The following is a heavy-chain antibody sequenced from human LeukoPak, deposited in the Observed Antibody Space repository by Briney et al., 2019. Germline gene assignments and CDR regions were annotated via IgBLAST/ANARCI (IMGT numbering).Heavy chain of an antibody. V-gene: IGHV6-1*01. CDR2: PYYRSNLYN. Sequence: SQTLSLTCALSGDNLSSNNGAWHWIRPPPSRGLEGLERPYYRSNLYNDYAGSLMSRITISPDTSKKQFSLQVYSVTPEDTAVYYCARDVGTTGWHTYDFWGQGTLVTVSS. J-gene: IGHJ4*02. D-gene: IGHD3-9*01. CDR1: GDNLSSNNGA. CDR3: ARDVGTTGWHTYDF.